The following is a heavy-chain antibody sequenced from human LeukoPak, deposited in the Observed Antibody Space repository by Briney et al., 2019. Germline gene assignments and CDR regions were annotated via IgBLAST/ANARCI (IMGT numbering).Heavy chain of an antibody. CDR2: ISSSSSYI. CDR3: ARTGRGVIYYFDY. D-gene: IGHD3-10*01. Sequence: PGRSLRLSCAASGFTFSSYSMNWVRQAPGKGLEWVSSISSSSSYIYYADSVKGRFTISRDNAKNSLYLQMNSLRAEDTAVYYCARTGRGVIYYFDYWGQGTLVTVSS. J-gene: IGHJ4*02. V-gene: IGHV3-21*01. CDR1: GFTFSSYS.